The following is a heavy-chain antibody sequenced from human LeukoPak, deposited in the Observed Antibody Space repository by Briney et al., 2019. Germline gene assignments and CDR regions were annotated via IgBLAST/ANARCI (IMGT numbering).Heavy chain of an antibody. D-gene: IGHD3-22*01. J-gene: IGHJ6*02. CDR3: ARAYHYQLDV. CDR2: VHYSGSS. V-gene: IGHV4-59*12. Sequence: ETQCLLHSVSGDSITNYYCNWIRQPPGKGLEWIGYVHYSGSSNHNPSLKSRVTTSVDTYKNHCSLRLSSVTAADTAVYYCARAYHYQLDVWGQGRSAIVSS. CDR1: GDSITNYY.